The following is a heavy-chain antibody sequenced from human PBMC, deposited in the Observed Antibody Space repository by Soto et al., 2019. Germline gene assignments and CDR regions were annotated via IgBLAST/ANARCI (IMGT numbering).Heavy chain of an antibody. Sequence: ESGGGLIQPGGSLRLSCAVSGFTVSNNYMSWVRQAPGKGLEGVSVIYSGGYTAYGDSVKGRFTISRDNSKNTLYLQMNSLGAAGRGLFSRGARPGGGGYWGQGTLVTVSS. CDR2: IYSGGYT. CDR3: GARPGGGGY. J-gene: IGHJ4*02. V-gene: IGHV3-53*01. CDR1: GFTVSNNY. D-gene: IGHD3-10*01.